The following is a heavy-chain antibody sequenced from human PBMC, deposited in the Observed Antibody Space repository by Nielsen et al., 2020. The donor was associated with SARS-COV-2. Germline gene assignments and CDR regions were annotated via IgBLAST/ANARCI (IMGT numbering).Heavy chain of an antibody. D-gene: IGHD1-26*01. Sequence: WIRQPPGKGLEWVSAISGSGGSTYYADSVKGRFTISRDNSKNTLYLQMNSLRAEDTAVYYCAKDLLRKLVGATTSFDYWGQGTLVTVSS. CDR3: AKDLLRKLVGATTSFDY. J-gene: IGHJ4*02. CDR2: ISGSGGST. V-gene: IGHV3-23*01.